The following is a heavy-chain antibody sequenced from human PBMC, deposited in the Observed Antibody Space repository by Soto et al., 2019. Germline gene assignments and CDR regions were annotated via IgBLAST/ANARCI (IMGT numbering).Heavy chain of an antibody. Sequence: EVQLVESGGGLIQPGRSLRLSCADSGFTDSANFMSWVRQAPGKGLEWVSALYSGGATYYAGSVKGRFTISRDNSKNTMYLQMNGLRVEDTAVYYCARGHYGALGNWGQGTLVTVSS. V-gene: IGHV3-53*01. CDR1: GFTDSANF. D-gene: IGHD3-10*01. CDR3: ARGHYGALGN. CDR2: LYSGGAT. J-gene: IGHJ4*02.